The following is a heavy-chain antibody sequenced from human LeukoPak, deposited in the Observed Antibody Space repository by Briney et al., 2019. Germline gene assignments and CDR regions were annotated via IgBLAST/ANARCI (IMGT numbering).Heavy chain of an antibody. D-gene: IGHD6-13*01. J-gene: IGHJ6*02. CDR3: AKAASSSWPSYYYGMDV. Sequence: GGSLRLSCAASGFMFSSNWMSWVRLAPGKGLEWVANIKEDGTETYHVDSVKGRFTISRDNAKNSLYLQMNSLRVEDTAVYYCAKAASSSWPSYYYGMDVWGQGTTVTVSS. CDR1: GFMFSSNW. CDR2: IKEDGTET. V-gene: IGHV3-7*03.